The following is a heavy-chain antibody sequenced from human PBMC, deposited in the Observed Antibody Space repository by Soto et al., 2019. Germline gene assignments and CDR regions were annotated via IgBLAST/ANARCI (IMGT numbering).Heavy chain of an antibody. V-gene: IGHV3-48*01. J-gene: IGHJ6*03. Sequence: EVQLVESGGGLVQPGGSLRLSCAASGFTFSSYSMNWVRQAPGKGLEWVSYISSSSSTIYYADSVKGRFTISRDNAKNSLYLQLNSLRAEDTAVYYCARDLYPRYFDWFEPDYYYYYMDVWGKGTTVTVSS. CDR2: ISSSSSTI. CDR1: GFTFSSYS. CDR3: ARDLYPRYFDWFEPDYYYYYMDV. D-gene: IGHD3-9*01.